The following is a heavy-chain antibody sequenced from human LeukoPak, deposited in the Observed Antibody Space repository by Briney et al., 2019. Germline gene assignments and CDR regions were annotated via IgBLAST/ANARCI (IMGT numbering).Heavy chain of an antibody. V-gene: IGHV3-53*01. CDR3: ARGSSWTYFDY. CDR2: IYSGGST. D-gene: IGHD6-13*01. J-gene: IGHJ4*02. CDR1: GFTVSSNY. Sequence: GGSLRLSCAASGFTVSSNYMNWVRQAPGKGLEWVSVIYSGGSTYYADSVKGRFTISRDNSKNTLYLQMNSLRAEDTAVYYCARGSSWTYFDYWGQGTLVTVSS.